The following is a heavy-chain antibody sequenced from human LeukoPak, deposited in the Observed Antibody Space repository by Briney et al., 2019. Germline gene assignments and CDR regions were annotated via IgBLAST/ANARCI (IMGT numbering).Heavy chain of an antibody. CDR2: ISSSSSYI. V-gene: IGHV3-21*01. CDR1: GFTFSSYS. J-gene: IGHJ3*02. CDR3: ARSLRGDPQSAFDI. Sequence: PGGSLRLSCAASGFTFSSYSMNWVRQAPGKGLEWVSSISSSSSYIYYADSVKGRFTISRDNAKNSLYLQMNSLRAEDTAVYYCARSLRGDPQSAFDIWGQGTMVTVSS. D-gene: IGHD3-16*01.